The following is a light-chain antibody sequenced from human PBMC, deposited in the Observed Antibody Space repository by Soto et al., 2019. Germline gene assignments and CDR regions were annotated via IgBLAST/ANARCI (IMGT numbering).Light chain of an antibody. J-gene: IGKJ1*01. Sequence: TVLTHSPGTLSLSPGERAALSASASQNVSTNLLVWYQQHPGQAPRLLIYGASSRATGIPDRFSGSGSGTDFTLTIRRLEPDDFAVYYCQKYGSFWTFGQGTKVDIK. V-gene: IGKV3-20*01. CDR1: QNVSTNL. CDR2: GAS. CDR3: QKYGSFWT.